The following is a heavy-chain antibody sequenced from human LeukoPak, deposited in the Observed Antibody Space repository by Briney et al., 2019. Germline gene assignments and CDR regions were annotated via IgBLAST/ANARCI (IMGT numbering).Heavy chain of an antibody. CDR3: ARGATLGSRFLQTKYYFDY. J-gene: IGHJ4*02. V-gene: IGHV4-34*01. CDR1: GGSFSGYY. CDR2: INHSGST. Sequence: KPSEPLSLTCAVYGGSFSGYYWSWIRQPPGKGLEWIGEINHSGSTNYNPSLKSRVTISVDTSKNQFSLKLSSVTAADTALYYCARGATLGSRFLQTKYYFDYWGQGTLVTVSS. D-gene: IGHD3-3*01.